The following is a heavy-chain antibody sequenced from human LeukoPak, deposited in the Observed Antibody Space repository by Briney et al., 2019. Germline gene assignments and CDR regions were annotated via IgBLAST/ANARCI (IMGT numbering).Heavy chain of an antibody. J-gene: IGHJ4*02. Sequence: SETLSLTCGVSGASMSSYYWSWIRQPAGKGLEWIGRIYASGITNYNPSLKGRVTMSVDTSKNQFSLKLSSVTAADTAVYYCAREYMVTIRLDYWGQGTPVTVSS. CDR3: AREYMVTIRLDY. D-gene: IGHD2-21*02. V-gene: IGHV4-4*07. CDR1: GASMSSYY. CDR2: IYASGIT.